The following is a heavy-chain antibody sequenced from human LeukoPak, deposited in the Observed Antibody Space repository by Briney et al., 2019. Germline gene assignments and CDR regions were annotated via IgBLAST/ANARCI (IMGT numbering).Heavy chain of an antibody. J-gene: IGHJ4*02. D-gene: IGHD6-6*01. V-gene: IGHV3-21*01. Sequence: GGSLRLSCAVSGITFSSYSMNWVRQAPGKGLEWVSSISSRSSYIYYADSVKGRFTISRGNAKNSLYLQMNSLRAEDTAVYYCARDGVEYSSSSPPFDYWGQGTLVTVSS. CDR3: ARDGVEYSSSSPPFDY. CDR1: GITFSSYS. CDR2: ISSRSSYI.